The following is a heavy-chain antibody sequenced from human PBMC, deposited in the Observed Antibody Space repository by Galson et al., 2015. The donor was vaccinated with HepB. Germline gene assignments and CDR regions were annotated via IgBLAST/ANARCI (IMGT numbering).Heavy chain of an antibody. CDR1: GDSISSSSYY. Sequence: SETLSLTCTVSGDSISSSSYYWGWIRQPPGKGLEWIGSIYYSGSTYYNPSLKSRITISVDTSKNQFSLKLSSVTAADTAVYYCARRERGGDFWTGYKPNDYWGQGTLVTVSS. D-gene: IGHD3/OR15-3a*01. CDR3: ARRERGGDFWTGYKPNDY. V-gene: IGHV4-39*01. J-gene: IGHJ4*02. CDR2: IYYSGST.